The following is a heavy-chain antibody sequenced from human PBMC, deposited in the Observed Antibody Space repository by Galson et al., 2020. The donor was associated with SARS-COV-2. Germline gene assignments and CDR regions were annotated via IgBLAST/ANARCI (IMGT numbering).Heavy chain of an antibody. V-gene: IGHV3-30*04. J-gene: IGHJ4*02. Sequence: QAGGSLRLSCAASGFTFSSYAMHWVRQAPGKGLEWVAVISYDGSNKYYADSVKGRFTISRDNSKNTLYLQMNSLRAEDTAVYYCRGGLLGVDYWGQGTLVTVSS. CDR2: ISYDGSNK. CDR1: GFTFSSYA. CDR3: RGGLLGVDY. D-gene: IGHD1-26*01.